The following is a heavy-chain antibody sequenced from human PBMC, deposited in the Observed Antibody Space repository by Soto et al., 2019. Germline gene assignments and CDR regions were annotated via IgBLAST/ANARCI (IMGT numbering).Heavy chain of an antibody. Sequence: SETLSLTCAFSCYSIISGYYWGWIRQPPGKGLEWIGSIYHSGSTYYNPSLKSRVTISVDTSKNQFSLKLSSVTAADTAVYYCATYSMGVYYGMDVWGQGTTVTVSS. V-gene: IGHV4-38-2*01. D-gene: IGHD1-26*01. J-gene: IGHJ6*02. CDR2: IYHSGST. CDR1: CYSIISGYY. CDR3: ATYSMGVYYGMDV.